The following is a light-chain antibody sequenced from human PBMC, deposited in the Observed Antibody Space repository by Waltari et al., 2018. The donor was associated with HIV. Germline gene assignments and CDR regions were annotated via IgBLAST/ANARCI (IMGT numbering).Light chain of an antibody. CDR1: NIGKYR. CDR2: DDP. V-gene: IGLV3-21*02. CDR3: QVWDRSYKEAV. J-gene: IGLJ2*01. Sequence: SYVLTQAPSLSVAPGQPATISCGNIGKYRVQWYRQRPGRPPVLVVFDDPYRSSAMPARLSGANSGSRATLTIGGVEAGDEAVYYCQVWDRSYKEAVFGGGTQLIVL.